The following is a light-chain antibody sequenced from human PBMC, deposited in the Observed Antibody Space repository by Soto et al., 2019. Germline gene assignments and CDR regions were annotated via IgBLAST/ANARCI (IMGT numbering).Light chain of an antibody. CDR3: QTWDSSTPGV. CDR1: KLGDKY. V-gene: IGLV3-1*01. CDR2: QDS. Sequence: SSELTQPPSVSVSPGQTASITCSGDKLGDKYAYWYQQKPGQSPVVVIYQDSERPSGIPERFSGSNSGNTATLTISGTQAVDEADYYCQTWDSSTPGVFGTGTKLTVL. J-gene: IGLJ1*01.